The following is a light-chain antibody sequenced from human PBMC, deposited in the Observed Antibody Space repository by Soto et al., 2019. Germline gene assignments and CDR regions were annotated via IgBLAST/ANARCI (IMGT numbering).Light chain of an antibody. J-gene: IGKJ1*01. Sequence: EIVLTQSPGTLSLSPGEGATLSCRASQSVSSSYLAWYQQKPGQAPRLLIYGASSRATGIPDRFSGGGSGTDFTLPISRLEPEDFAVYYCQQYDNSPWTFGQGTKVELK. CDR1: QSVSSSY. CDR2: GAS. V-gene: IGKV3-20*01. CDR3: QQYDNSPWT.